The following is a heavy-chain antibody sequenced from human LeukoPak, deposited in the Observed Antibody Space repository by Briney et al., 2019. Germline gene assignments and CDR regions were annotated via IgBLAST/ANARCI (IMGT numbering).Heavy chain of an antibody. CDR2: MSGSGYYT. CDR1: GFALSNFA. V-gene: IGHV3-23*01. J-gene: IGHJ6*03. D-gene: IGHD3-3*01. CDR3: AKMEWQRLYNYCMHV. Sequence: VGSLRLSCAASGFALSNFAMSCVCRAPGERLEWVSAMSGSGYYTYYIESVKGRFTISRDHSKNTLYLHMNSLRDDDTAVYYCAKMEWQRLYNYCMHVWGRGTTVTVSS.